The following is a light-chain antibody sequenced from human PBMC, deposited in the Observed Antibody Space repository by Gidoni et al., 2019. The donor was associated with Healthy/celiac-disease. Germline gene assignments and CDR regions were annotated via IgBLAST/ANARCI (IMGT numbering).Light chain of an antibody. V-gene: IGKV2-28*01. CDR1: QSLLHSNGYNY. Sequence: DIGLTTAPLSLPVTHGGPASISCRSSQSLLHSNGYNYLDWYLQKPGQSPQLLIYLGSNRASGVPDRFSGSGSGTDFTLKISRVEAEDVGVYYCMQALQTPGTFGGGTKVEIK. J-gene: IGKJ4*01. CDR3: MQALQTPGT. CDR2: LGS.